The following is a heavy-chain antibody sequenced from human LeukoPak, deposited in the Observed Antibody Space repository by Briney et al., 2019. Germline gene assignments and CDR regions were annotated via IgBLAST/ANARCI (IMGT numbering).Heavy chain of an antibody. CDR3: ARAYSTLQRYFDY. D-gene: IGHD4-4*01. Sequence: GASVKVSCKASGYTFTGYYMHWVRQAPGQGLEWMGWINPNSGGTNYAQKFQGRVTMTRDTSISTAYMELSRLRSDDTAVYYCARAYSTLQRYFDYWGQGTLVTVSS. CDR1: GYTFTGYY. CDR2: INPNSGGT. V-gene: IGHV1-2*02. J-gene: IGHJ4*02.